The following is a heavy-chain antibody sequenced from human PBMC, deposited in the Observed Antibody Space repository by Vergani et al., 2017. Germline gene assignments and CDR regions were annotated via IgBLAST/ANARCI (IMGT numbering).Heavy chain of an antibody. Sequence: EVQLVESGGGLVQPGGSLRLSCAASGFTFSDHYMDWVRQAPGKGLEWLGRTRNKANSYTTEYAASVKGRFTISRDDSKNSLYLQMNSLRAGDTAVYYCARARAARPNAFDIWGQGTMVTVSS. J-gene: IGHJ3*02. CDR3: ARARAARPNAFDI. CDR1: GFTFSDHY. V-gene: IGHV3-72*01. CDR2: TRNKANSYTT. D-gene: IGHD6-6*01.